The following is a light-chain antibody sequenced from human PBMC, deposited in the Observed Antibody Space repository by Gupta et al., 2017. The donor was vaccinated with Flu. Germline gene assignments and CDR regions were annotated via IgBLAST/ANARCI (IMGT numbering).Light chain of an antibody. V-gene: IGLV1-40*01. J-gene: IGLJ2*01. CDR3: QSYDSSLRGAI. Sequence: QPPSVSGAPGQRVSISCIGSSSNIGSDYPTHWYQHVPGTAPRLLIFGSTERPTGVPDRFSGSKSGNSASLTIAGLHSEDEADYYCQSYDSSLRGAIFGGGTKVNVL. CDR2: GST. CDR1: SSNIGSDYP.